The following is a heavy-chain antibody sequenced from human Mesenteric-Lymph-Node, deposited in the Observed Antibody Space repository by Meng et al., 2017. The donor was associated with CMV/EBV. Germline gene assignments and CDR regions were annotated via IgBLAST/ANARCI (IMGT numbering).Heavy chain of an antibody. D-gene: IGHD4-17*01. CDR1: GFTFSTYW. J-gene: IGHJ4*02. V-gene: IGHV3-7*01. Sequence: GESLKISCAASGFTFSTYWMTWVRQAPGKGLEWVANIKQDGSEKYYVDSVKGRSTISRDNAKNSLYLQMNSLRAEDTAVYYCAKTVDYWGQGTLVTVSS. CDR3: AKTVDY. CDR2: IKQDGSEK.